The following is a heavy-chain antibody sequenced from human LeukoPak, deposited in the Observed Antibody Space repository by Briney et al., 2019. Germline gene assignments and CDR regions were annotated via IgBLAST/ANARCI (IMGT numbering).Heavy chain of an antibody. J-gene: IGHJ5*02. Sequence: SETLPLTCSVSDGSINTISDYWGWVRQPPGKGLEWIGSVYYTGSTYYNAPFKSRVTISIDTSKNQFSLSLSAVTAADTAMYYCAREKDPDWFDPWGQGTLVTVSS. CDR1: DGSINTISDY. CDR2: VYYTGST. CDR3: AREKDPDWFDP. V-gene: IGHV4-39*07. D-gene: IGHD2-15*01.